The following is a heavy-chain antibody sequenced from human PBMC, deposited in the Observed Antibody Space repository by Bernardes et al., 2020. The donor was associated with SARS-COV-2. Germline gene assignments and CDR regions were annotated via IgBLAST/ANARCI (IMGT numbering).Heavy chain of an antibody. V-gene: IGHV5-51*01. CDR3: ARHMHCSSSSCYDAFEI. CDR1: GDTITKTFPNYW. J-gene: IGHJ3*02. CDR2: IYPGDSDT. D-gene: IGHD2-15*01. Sequence: GAFLKISSKGSGDTITKTFPNYWFGCVRQMPGKGLEWMGIIYPGDSDTRYSPSFKGQVTISADKSVSTAYLQWSSLKASDTAMYYCARHMHCSSSSCYDAFEIWGQGTMVTVSS.